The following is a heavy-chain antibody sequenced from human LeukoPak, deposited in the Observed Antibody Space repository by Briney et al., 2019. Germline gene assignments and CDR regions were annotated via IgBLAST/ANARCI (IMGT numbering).Heavy chain of an antibody. V-gene: IGHV3-23*05. CDR1: GFTFSSSA. Sequence: GGSLRLSCAASGFTFSSSAMSWVRQVPGKGLEWVSTISNDKHYADSVRGRFTISRDDSRKTVFLQMNSLTPEDAAIYYCTKDSQGFYGGPWYGTYGMDVWGQGTTVTVSS. CDR3: TKDSQGFYGGPWYGTYGMDV. CDR2: ISNDK. D-gene: IGHD3-16*01. J-gene: IGHJ6*02.